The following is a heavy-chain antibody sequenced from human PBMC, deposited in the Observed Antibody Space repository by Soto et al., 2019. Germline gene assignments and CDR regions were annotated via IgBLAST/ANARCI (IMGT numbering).Heavy chain of an antibody. CDR1: GFTFSSYA. CDR2: ISGSGDST. D-gene: IGHD2-8*01. J-gene: IGHJ4*02. V-gene: IGHV3-23*01. Sequence: EVQLLESGGILVHPGGSLRLSCAASGFTFSSYAMTWVRQAPGKGLEWVSAISGSGDSTYYADSVKGRFTSSRDQSKNTLYLQMHSLSAEDTAVYFCAKERDNGADRYYFDDWGQGTLVTVSS. CDR3: AKERDNGADRYYFDD.